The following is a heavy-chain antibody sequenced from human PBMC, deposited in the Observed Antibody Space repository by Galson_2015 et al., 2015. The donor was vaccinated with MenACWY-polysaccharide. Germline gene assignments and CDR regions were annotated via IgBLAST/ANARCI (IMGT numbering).Heavy chain of an antibody. D-gene: IGHD3-3*01. CDR2: ISSSGSTI. Sequence: SLRLSCAASGFTFSDYYMSWIRQAPGKGLEWVSYISSSGSTISYADSVKGRFTISRDNAQNSLYLQVNSLRAEDTAVYYCAKDSTDFWSVAGRFDHWGQGTLVTVSS. V-gene: IGHV3-11*01. J-gene: IGHJ5*02. CDR1: GFTFSDYY. CDR3: AKDSTDFWSVAGRFDH.